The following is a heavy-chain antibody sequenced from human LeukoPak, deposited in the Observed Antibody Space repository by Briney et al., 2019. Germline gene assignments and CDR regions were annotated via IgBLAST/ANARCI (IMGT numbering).Heavy chain of an antibody. Sequence: GGSLRLSCAASGFTFKNYAMSWVRQAPGKGLEWVSAISRSGDSTYYADSVKGRFTISRDNSKNTLYLQMNSLRAEDTAVYYCAKHYTTHLGAFDIWGQGTMVTVSS. CDR3: AKHYTTHLGAFDI. CDR2: ISRSGDST. CDR1: GFTFKNYA. J-gene: IGHJ3*02. V-gene: IGHV3-23*01. D-gene: IGHD3-3*01.